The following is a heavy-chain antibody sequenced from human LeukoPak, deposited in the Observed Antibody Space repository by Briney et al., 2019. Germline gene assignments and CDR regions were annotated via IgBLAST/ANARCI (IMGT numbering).Heavy chain of an antibody. CDR3: ARASSGSYRLDY. D-gene: IGHD1-26*01. J-gene: IGHJ4*02. CDR2: ISVTGGST. CDR1: GSTFSTYA. V-gene: IGHV3-23*01. Sequence: GGSLRLSCAASGSTFSTYALIWVRQAPGKGLEWVSAISVTGGSTFYADSVRGRLTISRDNSKNTLYLQMSSLRAEDTAVYYCARASSGSYRLDYWGQGTLVTVSS.